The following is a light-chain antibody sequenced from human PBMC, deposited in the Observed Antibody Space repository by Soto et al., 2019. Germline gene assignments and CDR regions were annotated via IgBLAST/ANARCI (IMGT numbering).Light chain of an antibody. J-gene: IGLJ1*01. CDR1: SSDVGAYNF. V-gene: IGLV2-14*03. CDR3: SAYTVSRTYV. Sequence: QSVLAQPASVSGSPGQSITISCPGTSSDVGAYNFVYWHQQHPGKAPKLMIYNVYDRPSGISYRFSGSKSGNPASLTISGLQGEDEADYYCSAYTVSRTYVFGTGTKVTVL. CDR2: NVY.